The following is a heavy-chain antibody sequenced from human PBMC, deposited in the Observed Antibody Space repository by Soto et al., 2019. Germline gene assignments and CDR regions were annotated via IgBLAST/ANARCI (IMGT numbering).Heavy chain of an antibody. V-gene: IGHV4-30-4*01. CDR2: IFHSGTT. CDR1: GGSISSGDYY. J-gene: IGHJ4*02. Sequence: SETLSLTCTVSGGSISSGDYYWSWIRQSTGKGLEWMGYIFHSGTTYYNPSLKGRLTISIENSKNQFSLRLTSVTAADSAVYFCAREPYLPKARNDFWGQGTLVTVSS. CDR3: AREPYLPKARNDF.